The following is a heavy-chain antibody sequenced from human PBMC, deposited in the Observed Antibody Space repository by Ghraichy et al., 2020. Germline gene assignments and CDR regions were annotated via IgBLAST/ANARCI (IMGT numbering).Heavy chain of an antibody. J-gene: IGHJ4*02. CDR3: ARATNQGGYYDILTGYYKEAVWYFDY. V-gene: IGHV1-18*01. D-gene: IGHD3-9*01. CDR2: ISAYNGNT. Sequence: ASVKVSCKASGYTFTSYGISWVRQAPGQGLEWMGWISAYNGNTNYAQKLQGRVTMTPDTSTSTAYMELRSLRSDDTAVYYCARATNQGGYYDILTGYYKEAVWYFDYWGQGTLVTVSS. CDR1: GYTFTSYG.